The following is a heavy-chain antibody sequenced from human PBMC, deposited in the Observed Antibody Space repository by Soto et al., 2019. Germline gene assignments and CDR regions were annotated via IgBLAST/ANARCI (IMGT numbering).Heavy chain of an antibody. CDR3: AHAFGGTSWPNDAFDV. CDR1: GFSFSADGVG. V-gene: IGHV2-5*02. CDR2: IYWDDDT. Sequence: QITLKESGPTLVKPTQTLTLTCIFSGFSFSADGVGVGWIRQPPGKALEWLALIYWDDDTRYRPSLKSRLTITKDASTNQVVLTMTNMEPLDTATYYCAHAFGGTSWPNDAFDVWGQGTVVTVSS. J-gene: IGHJ3*01. D-gene: IGHD3-16*01.